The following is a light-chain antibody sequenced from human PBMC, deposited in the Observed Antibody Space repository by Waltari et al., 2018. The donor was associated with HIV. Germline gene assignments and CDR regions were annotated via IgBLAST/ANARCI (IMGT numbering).Light chain of an antibody. CDR2: NVN. V-gene: IGLV2-14*03. J-gene: IGLJ2*01. Sequence: QSALTQPASVSGSLGQSITISCTGTSGDVGGYNFVSWYQQHPAKAPKLIIYNVNSPPSGVSIRFSGSRSANTASLTISGLQAEDEADYFCCSYTSSGPRYVLFGGGTRLTVL. CDR3: CSYTSSGPRYVL. CDR1: SGDVGGYNF.